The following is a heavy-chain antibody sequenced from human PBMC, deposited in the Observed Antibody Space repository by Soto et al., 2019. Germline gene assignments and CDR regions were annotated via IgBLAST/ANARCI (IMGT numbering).Heavy chain of an antibody. V-gene: IGHV3-30*18. CDR2: ISHDGTNK. D-gene: IGHD2-21*02. CDR3: AKKPPGDWVAMFDY. Sequence: QVQLVESGGGVVQPGRSLRLSCAAAGFTFSVYGMHWVRQAPGKGLEWVAVISHDGTNKFYADSVKGRFTISRDNSRNTLYLQMNTLRADDTAVYYCAKKPPGDWVAMFDYWGPGTLVTVSS. CDR1: GFTFSVYG. J-gene: IGHJ4*02.